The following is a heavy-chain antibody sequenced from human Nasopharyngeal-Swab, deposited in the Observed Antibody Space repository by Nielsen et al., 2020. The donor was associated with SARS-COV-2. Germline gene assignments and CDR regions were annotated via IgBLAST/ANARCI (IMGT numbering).Heavy chain of an antibody. V-gene: IGHV3-23*01. Sequence: GESLKISCAASGFTFSSYAMSWVRQAPGKGLEWVSVISGSGGSTSYADSVKGRFTISRDNSKNTLYLQMNSLRAEDTAVYYCARYDDYYDSSGYAYWGQGTLVTVSS. CDR1: GFTFSSYA. D-gene: IGHD3-22*01. J-gene: IGHJ4*02. CDR3: ARYDDYYDSSGYAY. CDR2: ISGSGGST.